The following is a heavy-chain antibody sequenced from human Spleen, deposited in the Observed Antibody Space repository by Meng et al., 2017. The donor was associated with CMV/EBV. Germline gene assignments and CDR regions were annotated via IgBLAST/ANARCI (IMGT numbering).Heavy chain of an antibody. CDR3: ARGRRDGYHHYYCDH. Sequence: GGSISSGPYSWSGIRQPPGKGLEWLGYIYSTGTTYDNPSLKSRVTISVDRFKNQFSLKLSSVTAADTAVYYCARGRRDGYHHYYCDHWGQGILVTVSS. CDR1: GGSISSGPYS. V-gene: IGHV4-30-2*01. D-gene: IGHD5-24*01. CDR2: IYSTGTT. J-gene: IGHJ4*02.